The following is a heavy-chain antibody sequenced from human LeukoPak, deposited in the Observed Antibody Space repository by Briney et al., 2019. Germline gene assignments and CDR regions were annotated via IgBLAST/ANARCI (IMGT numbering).Heavy chain of an antibody. Sequence: SETLSLTCTVSGGSISSSSYYWGWIRQPPGKGLEWLGSIYYSGSTYYNPSLKSRVTISVDTSKNQFSLKLSSVTAADTAVYYCARHGRRDAFDIWGQGTMVTVSS. CDR1: GGSISSSSYY. V-gene: IGHV4-39*01. D-gene: IGHD6-25*01. CDR2: IYYSGST. CDR3: ARHGRRDAFDI. J-gene: IGHJ3*02.